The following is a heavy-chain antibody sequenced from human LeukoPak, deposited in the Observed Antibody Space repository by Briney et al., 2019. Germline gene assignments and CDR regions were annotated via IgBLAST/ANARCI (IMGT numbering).Heavy chain of an antibody. CDR3: ARDKEGSFDY. J-gene: IGHJ4*02. CDR2: IYHGGST. V-gene: IGHV4-38-2*02. CDR1: GYSISSGYY. Sequence: SETLSLTCAVSGYSISSGYYWGWIRQPPGKGLEWIGSIYHGGSTYYNPSLKSRVTISVDTSKNQFSLKLSSVTAADTAVYYCARDKEGSFDYWGQGTLVTVSS.